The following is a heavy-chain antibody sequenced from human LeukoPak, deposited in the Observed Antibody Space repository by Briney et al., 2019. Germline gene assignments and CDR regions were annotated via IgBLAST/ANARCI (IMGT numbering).Heavy chain of an antibody. D-gene: IGHD5-18*01. CDR2: IIPIFGTA. J-gene: IGHJ6*02. CDR3: ARRVSAMDPYYYYYGMDV. Sequence: ASVKVSCKASGGTFSSYAIRWVRQAPGQGLEWMGGIIPIFGTANYAQKFQGRVTITADESTSTAYMELSSLRSEDTAVYYCARRVSAMDPYYYYYGMDVWGQGTTVTVSS. V-gene: IGHV1-69*13. CDR1: GGTFSSYA.